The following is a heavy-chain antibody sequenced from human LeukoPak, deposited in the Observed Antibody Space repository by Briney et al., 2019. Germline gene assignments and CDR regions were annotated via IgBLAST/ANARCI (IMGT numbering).Heavy chain of an antibody. CDR3: ARGVPRTGAFDI. V-gene: IGHV1-8*03. Sequence: ASVKVSCKASGYTFTSYDINWVRQAPGQGLEWMGWMNPNSGNTGYAQKFQGRVTITRNTSISTAYMELSSLRSEDTAVYYCARGVPRTGAFDIWGQGTMVTVSS. CDR1: GYTFTSYD. J-gene: IGHJ3*02. D-gene: IGHD3/OR15-3a*01. CDR2: MNPNSGNT.